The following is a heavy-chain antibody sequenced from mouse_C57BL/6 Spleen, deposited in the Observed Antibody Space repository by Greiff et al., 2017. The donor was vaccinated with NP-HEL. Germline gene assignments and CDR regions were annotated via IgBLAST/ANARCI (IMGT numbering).Heavy chain of an antibody. CDR2: IDPSDSYT. CDR3: ARGVTYGYDGYFDV. CDR1: GYTFTSYW. D-gene: IGHD2-2*01. V-gene: IGHV1-69*01. Sequence: VQLQQPGAELVMPGASVKLSCKASGYTFTSYWMHWVKQRPGQGLEWIGEIDPSDSYTNYNQKFKGKSTLTVDKSSSTAYMQLSSLTSEDSAVYYCARGVTYGYDGYFDVWGTGTTVTVSS. J-gene: IGHJ1*03.